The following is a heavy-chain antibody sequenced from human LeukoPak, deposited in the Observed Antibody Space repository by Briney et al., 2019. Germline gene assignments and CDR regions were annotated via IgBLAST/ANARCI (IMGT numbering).Heavy chain of an antibody. J-gene: IGHJ6*02. Sequence: GGSLRLSCTASGFTFADYAMSWVRQAPGKGLEWVGFIRSKAYGGTTEYAASVKGRFTISRDDSKSIAYLQMNSLKTEDTAVYYCTRGVVIITGYYYGMDVWGQGTTVTVSS. CDR1: GFTFADYA. V-gene: IGHV3-49*04. D-gene: IGHD3-10*01. CDR3: TRGVVIITGYYYGMDV. CDR2: IRSKAYGGTT.